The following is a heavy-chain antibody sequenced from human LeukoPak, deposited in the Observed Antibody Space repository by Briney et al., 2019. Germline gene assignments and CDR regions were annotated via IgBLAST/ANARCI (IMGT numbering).Heavy chain of an antibody. J-gene: IGHJ4*02. V-gene: IGHV3-11*04. D-gene: IGHD2-21*02. CDR3: ARTSTDCLDC. CDR1: GFTFRDYN. CDR2: INTGGGSI. Sequence: PGGSLRLSCGASGFTFRDYNMSWIRQAPGKGLEYISHINTGGGSIYYAGSVKGRFTISRDNAKNSLYLQMNNVRAEDTAVYYCARTSTDCLDCWGQGTLVTVSS.